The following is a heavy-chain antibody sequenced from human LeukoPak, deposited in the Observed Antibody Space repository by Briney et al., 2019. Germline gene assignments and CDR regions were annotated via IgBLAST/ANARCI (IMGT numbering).Heavy chain of an antibody. V-gene: IGHV3-30-3*01. CDR1: GFTFSSYA. CDR2: ISYDGSNK. CDR3: ARGGIYCSSTSCAFPMGGY. J-gene: IGHJ4*02. Sequence: PGGSLRLSCAASGFTFSSYAMHWVRQAPGKGLEWVAVISYDGSNKYYADSVKGRFTISRDNSKNTLYLQMNSLRAEDTAVYYCARGGIYCSSTSCAFPMGGYWGQGTLVTVSS. D-gene: IGHD2-2*01.